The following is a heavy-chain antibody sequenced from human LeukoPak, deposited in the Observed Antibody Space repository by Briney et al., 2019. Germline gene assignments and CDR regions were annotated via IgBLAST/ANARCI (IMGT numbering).Heavy chain of an antibody. V-gene: IGHV3-23*01. CDR1: GFTFGSYA. D-gene: IGHD2-15*01. CDR3: AKTTTGYSSGRYPAGPIDY. J-gene: IGHJ4*02. Sequence: GGSLRLSCAASGFTFGSYAMYWVRQAPGKGLEWVSGIFGSGGSAHYADSVKGRFTISRDNSKNTVYLQMDSLRVEDTAIYYCAKTTTGYSSGRYPAGPIDYWGQGTLVTVSS. CDR2: IFGSGGSA.